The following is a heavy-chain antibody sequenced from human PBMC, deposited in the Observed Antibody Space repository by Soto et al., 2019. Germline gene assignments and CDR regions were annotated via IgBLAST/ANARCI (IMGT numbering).Heavy chain of an antibody. D-gene: IGHD6-6*01. J-gene: IGHJ5*02. CDR2: INPHGGST. CDR1: RDTFTSYY. V-gene: IGHV1-46*01. CDR3: ARSSGGKFSRIREGTNWFAT. Sequence: ASVKVSCKAPRDTFTSYYINWVRQAPGQGLEWMGVINPHGGSTAYAQKFKGRVTLTRDTSASTVYMEVSSLTSEDTAMYYCARSSGGKFSRIREGTNWFATWGQGTLGTVSS.